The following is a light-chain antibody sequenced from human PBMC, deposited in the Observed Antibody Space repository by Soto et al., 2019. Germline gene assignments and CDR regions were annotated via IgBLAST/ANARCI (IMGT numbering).Light chain of an antibody. V-gene: IGKV3-11*01. CDR2: DAS. Sequence: EIVLTQSPANLSMSPGVRATLSCRASQSVSSYFAWYQQKPGQAPRLLIYDASNRATGVPARFSGSGSGTDFTLTISSLEPEDFAVYYCQQRRYWPVTFGQGTKVDIK. CDR1: QSVSSY. J-gene: IGKJ1*01. CDR3: QQRRYWPVT.